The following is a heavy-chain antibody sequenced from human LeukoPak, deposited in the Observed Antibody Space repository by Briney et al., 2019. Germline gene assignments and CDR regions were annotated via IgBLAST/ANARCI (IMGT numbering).Heavy chain of an antibody. CDR3: ARVPLWFGESFLDY. J-gene: IGHJ4*02. D-gene: IGHD3-10*01. CDR1: GYTFTSYA. CDR2: INTNTGNP. Sequence: GASVKVSCKASGYTFTSYAMNWVRQAPGQGLEWMGWINTNTGNPAYAQGFTRRFVFSLDTSVSTAYLQISSLKAEDTAVYYCARVPLWFGESFLDYWGQGTLVTVSS. V-gene: IGHV7-4-1*02.